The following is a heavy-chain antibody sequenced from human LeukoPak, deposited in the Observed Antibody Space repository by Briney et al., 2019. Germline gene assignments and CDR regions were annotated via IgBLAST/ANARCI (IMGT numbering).Heavy chain of an antibody. J-gene: IGHJ4*02. D-gene: IGHD6-19*01. Sequence: WGSLTLSCAASGFTFSNYAMNWVRQAPGKGLEWVSIISGSGVNTYYADSVKGRFTFSRDNSKNTLFLQMNTLRAEDTAIYFCAKGGAVSGMSNIDFRGEGTLVTVSS. CDR3: AKGGAVSGMSNIDF. CDR1: GFTFSNYA. V-gene: IGHV3-23*01. CDR2: ISGSGVNT.